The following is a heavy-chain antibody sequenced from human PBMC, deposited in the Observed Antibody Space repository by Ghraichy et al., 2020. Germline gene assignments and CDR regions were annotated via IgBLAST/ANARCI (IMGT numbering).Heavy chain of an antibody. CDR1: GFTFSSYA. CDR3: AKRDLVDYDFWSGYYSGSNYGMDV. J-gene: IGHJ6*02. CDR2: ISGGGGGT. Sequence: LSLTCAASGFTFSSYAMSWVRQAPGKGLEWVSAISGGGGGTYYADSVKGRFTISRDNAKNTLYLQMNSMRAEDTAVYYCAKRDLVDYDFWSGYYSGSNYGMDVWGQGTTVNVSS. V-gene: IGHV3-23*01. D-gene: IGHD3-3*01.